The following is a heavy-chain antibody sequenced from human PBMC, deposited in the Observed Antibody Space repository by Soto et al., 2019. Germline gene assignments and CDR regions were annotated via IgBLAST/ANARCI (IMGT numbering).Heavy chain of an antibody. V-gene: IGHV3-30*18. CDR1: GFTFSSYG. D-gene: IGHD3-9*01. J-gene: IGHJ6*02. CDR2: ISYDGSNK. CDR3: AKDFIGLRYFDWLSLYYYYGMDV. Sequence: GGSLRLSCAASGFTFSSYGMHWVRQAPGKGLEWVAVISYDGSNKYYADSVKGRFTISRDNSKNTLYLQMNSLRAEDTAVYYCAKDFIGLRYFDWLSLYYYYGMDVWGQGTTVTVSS.